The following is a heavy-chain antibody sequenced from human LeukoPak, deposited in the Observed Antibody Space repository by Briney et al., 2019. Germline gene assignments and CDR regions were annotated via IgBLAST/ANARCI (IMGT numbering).Heavy chain of an antibody. CDR3: AGGQGWHFDL. Sequence: GGSLRLSCAVSGLTFSNYWMHWVRQAPGKGLVWVADIKHDGTEEHYVASVKGRFTISRDNAKLYLQMNSLRAEDTAMYYCAGGQGWHFDLWGRGTLITVSS. V-gene: IGHV3-7*01. D-gene: IGHD2-15*01. J-gene: IGHJ2*01. CDR1: GLTFSNYW. CDR2: IKHDGTEE.